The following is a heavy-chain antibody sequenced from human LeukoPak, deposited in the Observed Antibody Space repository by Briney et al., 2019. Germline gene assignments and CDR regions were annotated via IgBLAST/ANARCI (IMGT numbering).Heavy chain of an antibody. D-gene: IGHD6-13*01. V-gene: IGHV3-23*01. CDR2: IRGSSDST. Sequence: PGGSLRLSCAASGFTFSNFAMNWVRQAPGKGLEGVSAIRGSSDSTYYADSVTGRFTISRDNSKNTLYLQMNSLRAEDTAIYYCAKGPSIAAAGTFDPWGQGTLVTVSS. CDR1: GFTFSNFA. CDR3: AKGPSIAAAGTFDP. J-gene: IGHJ5*02.